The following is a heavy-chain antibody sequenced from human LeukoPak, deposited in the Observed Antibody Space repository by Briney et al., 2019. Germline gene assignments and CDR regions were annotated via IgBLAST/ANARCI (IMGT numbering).Heavy chain of an antibody. Sequence: GASVKVSCKASVYTFSGYYMHCVRQAPGQGLEWMGWINPNSGGANYAQKLQGRVTMTRDTSISTVYMELTSLRSDDTAVYYCARGGNYWPQWWFDPWGRGTLVSVSS. V-gene: IGHV1-2*02. D-gene: IGHD1-26*01. CDR3: ARGGNYWPQWWFDP. CDR1: VYTFSGYY. J-gene: IGHJ5*02. CDR2: INPNSGGA.